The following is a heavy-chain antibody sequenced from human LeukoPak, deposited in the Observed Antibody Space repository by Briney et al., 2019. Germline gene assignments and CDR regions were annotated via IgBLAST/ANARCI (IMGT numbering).Heavy chain of an antibody. CDR1: GGSISGYY. V-gene: IGHV4-34*01. CDR2: INHSGST. CDR3: ARVPRGYSYGPDPYYFDY. D-gene: IGHD5-18*01. J-gene: IGHJ4*02. Sequence: PSETLSLTCTVSGGSISGYYWSWIRQPPGKGLEWIGEINHSGSTNYNPSLKSRVTISVDTSKNQFSLKLSSVTAADTAVYYCARVPRGYSYGPDPYYFDYWGQGTLVTVSS.